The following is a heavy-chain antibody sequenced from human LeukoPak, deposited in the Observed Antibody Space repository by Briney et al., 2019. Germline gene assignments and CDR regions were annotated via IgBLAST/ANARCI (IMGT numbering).Heavy chain of an antibody. J-gene: IGHJ4*02. D-gene: IGHD6-13*01. CDR2: INPNRGGT. V-gene: IGHV1-2*02. Sequence: GASVKVSCKASGYTFTGYYMHWVRQAPGQGLEWMGWINPNRGGTNYAQKFQGRVTMTRDTSISTAYMELSRQRSDDTAVYYCAREVAVAGYYFDYWGQGTLVTVSS. CDR1: GYTFTGYY. CDR3: AREVAVAGYYFDY.